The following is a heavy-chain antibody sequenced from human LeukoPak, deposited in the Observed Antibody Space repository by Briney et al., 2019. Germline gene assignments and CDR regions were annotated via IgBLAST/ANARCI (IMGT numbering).Heavy chain of an antibody. V-gene: IGHV3-33*03. CDR1: GFTFSSYG. CDR2: IWYDGSNK. J-gene: IGHJ4*02. CDR3: ARKRPNYFDY. Sequence: GGSLRLSCAASGFTFSSYGMHWVRQAPGKGLEWVAVIWYDGSNKYYADSVKGRFTISRDNAENSLYLQMNSLRAEDTALYYCARKRPNYFDYWGQGTLVTVSS.